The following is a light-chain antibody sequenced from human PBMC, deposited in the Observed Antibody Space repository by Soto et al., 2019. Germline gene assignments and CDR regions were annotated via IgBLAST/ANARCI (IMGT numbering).Light chain of an antibody. V-gene: IGLV1-51*01. CDR3: GTWDSSLSAVV. CDR1: SSNIGNNS. CDR2: DNN. J-gene: IGLJ2*01. Sequence: QSVLTQPPSVSAAPGQKVPISCSGSSSNIGNNSISWYQQLPGTAPKLLIYDNNKRPSGIPDRFSGSKSGTSATLGITGLQTGDEADYYCGTWDSSLSAVVFGGGTQLTVL.